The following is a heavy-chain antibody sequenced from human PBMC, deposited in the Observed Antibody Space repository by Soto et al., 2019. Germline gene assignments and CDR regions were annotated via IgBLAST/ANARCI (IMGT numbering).Heavy chain of an antibody. D-gene: IGHD5-18*01. CDR3: ARGYSYGSYWYFDL. V-gene: IGHV1-18*04. CDR1: GFTFTGFG. Sequence: QRQLVQSGAEVKNPGASVTVSCKASGFTFTGFGITWVRQAPGQGLEWMGWITASNGNTNYAQDLQGRVTMTTDTSTSTAYMELWRLRSDDTAVYYCARGYSYGSYWYFDLWGRGTLVTVSS. J-gene: IGHJ2*01. CDR2: ITASNGNT.